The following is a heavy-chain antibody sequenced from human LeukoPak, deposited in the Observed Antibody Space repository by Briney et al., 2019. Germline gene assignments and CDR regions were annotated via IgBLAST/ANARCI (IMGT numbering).Heavy chain of an antibody. CDR1: GYSFTSYL. J-gene: IGHJ5*02. V-gene: IGHV5-51*01. Sequence: GESLKISWKGSGYSFTSYLIGWGRQMPGKGLEWVRIIYPGESDTRYSPSFEGQVTISADKSISAAYLQWSSLKASDTAMYYCARLRGDHVKANWFDPWGQGTLVTVSS. CDR2: IYPGESDT. D-gene: IGHD2-21*02. CDR3: ARLRGDHVKANWFDP.